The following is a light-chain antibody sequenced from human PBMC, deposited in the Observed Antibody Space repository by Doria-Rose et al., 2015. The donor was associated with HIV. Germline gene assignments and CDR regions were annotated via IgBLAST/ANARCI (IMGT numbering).Light chain of an antibody. CDR2: DGS. V-gene: IGKV3-20*01. CDR1: QSFSSTY. Sequence: TQSPGTLSLSPGERATLSCRASQSFSSTYLAWYQQKPGQAHSLLIYDGSTRATGIPDSFSASGSGTDFTLTINRLEPEDFALYYCHQYGTSWTFGQGTKVEI. CDR3: HQYGTSWT. J-gene: IGKJ1*01.